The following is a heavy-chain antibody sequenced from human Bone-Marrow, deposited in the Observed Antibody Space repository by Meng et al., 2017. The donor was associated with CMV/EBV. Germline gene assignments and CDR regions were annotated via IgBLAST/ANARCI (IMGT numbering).Heavy chain of an antibody. J-gene: IGHJ5*02. D-gene: IGHD1-26*01. CDR3: ARDGQAYSPSAWFDP. CDR1: GGSISSYY. Sequence: GSLRLSCTVSGGSISSYYWSWIRQPPGKGLEWIGYIYYSGSTNYNPSLKSRVTISVDTSKNQFSLKLSSVTAADTAVYYCARDGQAYSPSAWFDPWGQGNLVNVHS. V-gene: IGHV4-59*01. CDR2: IYYSGST.